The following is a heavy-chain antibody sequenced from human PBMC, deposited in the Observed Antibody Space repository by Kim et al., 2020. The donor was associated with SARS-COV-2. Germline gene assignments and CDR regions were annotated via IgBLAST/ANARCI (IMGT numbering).Heavy chain of an antibody. J-gene: IGHJ6*02. V-gene: IGHV1-46*01. CDR2: INPSGGST. Sequence: ASVKVSCKASGYTFTSYYMHWVRQAPGQGLEWMGIINPSGGSTSYAQKFQGRVTMTRDTSTSTVYMELSSLRSEDTAGYYCARDPVPGVRYFDWLSPPGGYYGMDVWGQGTTVTVSS. D-gene: IGHD3-9*01. CDR3: ARDPVPGVRYFDWLSPPGGYYGMDV. CDR1: GYTFTSYY.